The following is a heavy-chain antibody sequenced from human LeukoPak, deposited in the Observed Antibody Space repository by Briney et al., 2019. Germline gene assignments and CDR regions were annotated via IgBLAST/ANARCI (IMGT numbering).Heavy chain of an antibody. Sequence: GGSLRLSCTASGFTFGDYAMSWVRQAPGKGLEWVGFIRSKAYGGTTEYAASVKGRFTISRDDSKNTLYLQMNSLKTEDTAVYYCTTDLHYDILTGYSNWGQGTLVTVSS. V-gene: IGHV3-49*04. J-gene: IGHJ4*02. CDR3: TTDLHYDILTGYSN. CDR2: IRSKAYGGTT. CDR1: GFTFGDYA. D-gene: IGHD3-9*01.